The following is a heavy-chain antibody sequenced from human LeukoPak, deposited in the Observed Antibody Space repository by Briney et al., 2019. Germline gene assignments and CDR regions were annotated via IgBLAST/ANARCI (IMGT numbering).Heavy chain of an antibody. D-gene: IGHD6-13*01. J-gene: IGHJ4*02. Sequence: PSETLSLTCTVSGGSISSSSYYWGCIRQPPGKGLECIGSIYYSGSTYYNPSLKSRVTISVDTSKNQFSLKLSSVTAADTAVYYCATLVAPTGTGYFDYWGQGTLVTVSP. CDR1: GGSISSSSYY. V-gene: IGHV4-39*07. CDR3: ATLVAPTGTGYFDY. CDR2: IYYSGST.